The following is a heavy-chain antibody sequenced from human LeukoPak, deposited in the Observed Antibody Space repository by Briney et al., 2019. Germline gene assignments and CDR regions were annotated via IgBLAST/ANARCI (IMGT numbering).Heavy chain of an antibody. D-gene: IGHD2-15*01. Sequence: QPGGALRLSCAAPGFTFSSYWMSWVRQAPGKGLEWVANIKQDGSEKYYVDSVKGLFTISRDNAKNSLYLQMNSLRAEDTAVYYCARAQAAGFDYWGQGTLVTVSS. J-gene: IGHJ4*02. V-gene: IGHV3-7*01. CDR3: ARAQAAGFDY. CDR2: IKQDGSEK. CDR1: GFTFSSYW.